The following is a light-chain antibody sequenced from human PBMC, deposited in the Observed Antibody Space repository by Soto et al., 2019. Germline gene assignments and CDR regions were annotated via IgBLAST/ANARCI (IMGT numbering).Light chain of an antibody. J-gene: IGLJ1*01. CDR1: SSIIGAGYD. CDR2: GNS. Sequence: VLTQPPSVSGAPGPRVTISCTGRSSIIGAGYDVHWYQQLPGTAPKLLIYGNSNRPSGVPDRFSGSKSGTSASLAITGLQAEDEADYYCQSYDSSLSGYVFGTGNKVTVL. V-gene: IGLV1-40*01. CDR3: QSYDSSLSGYV.